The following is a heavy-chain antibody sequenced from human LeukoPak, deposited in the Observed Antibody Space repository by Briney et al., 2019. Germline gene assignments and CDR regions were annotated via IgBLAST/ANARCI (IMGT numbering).Heavy chain of an antibody. Sequence: GGSLRLSCAASGFTFSSHGMHWVRQAPGKGLEWVAVISYDGSNKYYADSVKGRFTISRDNSKNTLYLQMNSLRAEDTAVYYCAKGHRGVISPFDYWGQGTLVTVSS. CDR3: AKGHRGVISPFDY. V-gene: IGHV3-30*18. CDR1: GFTFSSHG. D-gene: IGHD3-10*01. J-gene: IGHJ4*02. CDR2: ISYDGSNK.